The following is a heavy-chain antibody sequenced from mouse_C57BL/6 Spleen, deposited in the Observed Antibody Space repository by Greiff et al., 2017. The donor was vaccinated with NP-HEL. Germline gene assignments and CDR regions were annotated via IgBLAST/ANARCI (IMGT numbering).Heavy chain of an antibody. CDR1: GYTFTSYW. CDR3: ARADGVSCGDWFAY. D-gene: IGHD2-13*01. V-gene: IGHV1-61*01. CDR2: IYPSDSET. Sequence: QVQLQQPGAELVRPGSSVKLSCKASGYTFTSYWMDWVKQRPGQGLEWIGNIYPSDSETHYNEKFKGKATLTVDTSSSTAYMQLSSLTTEDSAIYYCARADGVSCGDWFAYWGQGTLVTVSA. J-gene: IGHJ3*01.